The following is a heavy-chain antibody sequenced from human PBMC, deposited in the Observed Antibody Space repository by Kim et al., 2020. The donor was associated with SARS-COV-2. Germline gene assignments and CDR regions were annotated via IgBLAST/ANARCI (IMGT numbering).Heavy chain of an antibody. V-gene: IGHV1-24*01. Sequence: PKCQGRVTMTEDTSTDTAYMELSSLRSEDTAVYYCATTYYYDSSGYYFRYWGQGTLVTVSS. J-gene: IGHJ4*02. CDR3: ATTYYYDSSGYYFRY. D-gene: IGHD3-22*01.